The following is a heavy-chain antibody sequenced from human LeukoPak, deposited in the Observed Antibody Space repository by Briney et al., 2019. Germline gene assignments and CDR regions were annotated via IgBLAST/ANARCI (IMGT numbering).Heavy chain of an antibody. J-gene: IGHJ4*02. D-gene: IGHD3-10*01. CDR2: INPNSDDR. CDR1: GYTSTSYY. V-gene: IGHV1-2*02. CDR3: ARVYDIFGSGSHSDF. Sequence: ASVKVSCTASGYTSTSYYMHWVRQAPGQGLEWMGWINPNSDDRNYAQKFQGRVTMTRDTSISTAYMELSRLRSDDTAVYYCARVYDIFGSGSHSDFWGQGTLVTVSS.